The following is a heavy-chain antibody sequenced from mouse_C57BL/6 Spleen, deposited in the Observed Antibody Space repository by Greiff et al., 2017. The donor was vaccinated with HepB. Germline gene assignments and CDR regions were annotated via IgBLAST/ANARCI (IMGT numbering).Heavy chain of an antibody. CDR1: GYTFTSYW. Sequence: EVQLQQSGTVLARPGASVKMSCKTSGYTFTSYWMHWVKQRPGQGLEWIGAIYPGNSDTSYNQKFKGKAKLTAVTSASTAYMELSSLTNEDSAVYYCTTFYYYGSSPFAYWGQGTLVTVSA. V-gene: IGHV1-5*01. D-gene: IGHD1-1*01. J-gene: IGHJ3*01. CDR3: TTFYYYGSSPFAY. CDR2: IYPGNSDT.